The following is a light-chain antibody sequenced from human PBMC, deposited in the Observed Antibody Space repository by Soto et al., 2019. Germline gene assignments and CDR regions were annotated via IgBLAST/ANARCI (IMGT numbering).Light chain of an antibody. CDR1: QSVRSSH. CDR2: STS. V-gene: IGKV3-20*01. CDR3: QQYSSSPPT. Sequence: IVLTQSPGTLSLSPVERATLSCRASQSVRSSHLAWYQQMPGQAPRLLIYSTSNRATGIPDRFSGSGSGTDFSLTISRLEPEDFAVYHCQQYSSSPPTFGGGTKVDIK. J-gene: IGKJ4*01.